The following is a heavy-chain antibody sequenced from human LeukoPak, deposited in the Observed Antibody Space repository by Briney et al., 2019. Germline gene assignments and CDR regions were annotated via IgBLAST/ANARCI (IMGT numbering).Heavy chain of an antibody. J-gene: IGHJ1*01. CDR1: GFTFSSYG. CDR3: AKGIAVAAFQH. Sequence: GGSLRLSCAASGFTFSSYGMHWVRQAPGKGLEWVAVISYDGSNKYYADSVKGRFTISRDNSKNTLYLQMNSLGAEDTAVYYCAKGIAVAAFQHWGQGTLVTVPS. D-gene: IGHD6-19*01. CDR2: ISYDGSNK. V-gene: IGHV3-30*18.